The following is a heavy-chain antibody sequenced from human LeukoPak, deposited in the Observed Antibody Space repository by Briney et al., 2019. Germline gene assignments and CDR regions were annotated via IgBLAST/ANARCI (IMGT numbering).Heavy chain of an antibody. Sequence: GGSLRLSCAASGFTFSSYAMHWVRQAPGKGLEWVAVISYDGSNKYYADSVKGRFTISRDNSKNTLYLQMNSLRAEDTAVYYCARNRPSSGWYGDAFDIWGQGTMVTVSS. V-gene: IGHV3-30-3*01. D-gene: IGHD6-13*01. CDR1: GFTFSSYA. CDR2: ISYDGSNK. CDR3: ARNRPSSGWYGDAFDI. J-gene: IGHJ3*02.